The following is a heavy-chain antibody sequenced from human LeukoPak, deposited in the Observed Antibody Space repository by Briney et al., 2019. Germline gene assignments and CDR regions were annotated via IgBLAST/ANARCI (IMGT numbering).Heavy chain of an antibody. V-gene: IGHV6-1*01. J-gene: IGHJ6*03. D-gene: IGHD3-9*01. CDR2: TYYRSKWYN. CDR3: AKDSSVGYSDWLAPGGDPYYMDV. CDR1: GDSVSSNSAA. Sequence: SQTLSLTCAISGDSVSSNSAAWNWIRQSPSRGLEWLGRTYYRSKWYNDYAVSVKSRITINPDTSKNQFSLQLNSVTPEDTAVYYCAKDSSVGYSDWLAPGGDPYYMDVWGKGTTVTSSS.